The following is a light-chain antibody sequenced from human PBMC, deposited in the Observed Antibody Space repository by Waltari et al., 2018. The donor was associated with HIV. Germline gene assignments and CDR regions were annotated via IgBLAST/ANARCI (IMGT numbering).Light chain of an antibody. CDR3: QQYYTTPYT. V-gene: IGKV4-1*01. CDR2: WAS. J-gene: IGKJ2*01. Sequence: DIVMTQTPDSLALSLGERPTIMSKSSQSLYSTSNKNSLAWYQQKPGHPPVLLIYWASTRNSGVPDRFSGSGSGTDFTLTISSLQAEDVAVYYCQQYYTTPYTFGQGTKLGIK. CDR1: QSLYSTSNKNS.